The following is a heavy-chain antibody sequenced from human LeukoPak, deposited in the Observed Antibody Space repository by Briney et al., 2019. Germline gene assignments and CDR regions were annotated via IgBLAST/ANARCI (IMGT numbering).Heavy chain of an antibody. Sequence: SETLSLTCTVSGGSISSYYWSWIWQHPGKDLEWIGYIYYSGSTYYNPSLKSRVTISVDTSKNQFSLKLTSVTAADTAVYYCARGIDYGSEYFQHWGQGTLVTVPS. V-gene: IGHV4-59*06. CDR1: GGSISSYY. D-gene: IGHD4-17*01. J-gene: IGHJ1*01. CDR3: ARGIDYGSEYFQH. CDR2: IYYSGST.